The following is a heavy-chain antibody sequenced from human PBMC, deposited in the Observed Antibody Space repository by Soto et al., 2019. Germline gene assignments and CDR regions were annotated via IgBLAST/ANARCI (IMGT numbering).Heavy chain of an antibody. CDR1: GYTFTGYY. D-gene: IGHD1-26*01. CDR3: AKPRVRGVWYFDY. CDR2: INPNSGGT. J-gene: IGHJ4*02. V-gene: IGHV1-2*04. Sequence: ASVKVSCKASGYTFTGYYMHWVRQAPGQGLEWMGWINPNSGGTNYAQKFQGWVTMTRDTSISTAYMELSRLRSDDTAVYYCAKPRVRGVWYFDYWGQGTLVTVSS.